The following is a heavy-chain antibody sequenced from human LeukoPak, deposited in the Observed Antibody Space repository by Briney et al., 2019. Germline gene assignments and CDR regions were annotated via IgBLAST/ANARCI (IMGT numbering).Heavy chain of an antibody. CDR2: IKQDGSEK. V-gene: IGHV3-7*01. D-gene: IGHD4-17*01. Sequence: GGSLRLSCAASGLTFSDAWMSWVRQAPGKGLEWVANIKQDGSEKYYVDSVKGRFTISRDNAKNSPYLQMNSLRAEDTAVYYCARGPGGYGDYFDYWGQGTLVTVSS. CDR1: GLTFSDAW. J-gene: IGHJ4*02. CDR3: ARGPGGYGDYFDY.